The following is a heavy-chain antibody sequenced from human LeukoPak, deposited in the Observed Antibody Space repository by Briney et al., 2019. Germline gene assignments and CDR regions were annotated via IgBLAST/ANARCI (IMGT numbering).Heavy chain of an antibody. CDR2: ISGDGGTT. CDR1: GFIFSTHA. Sequence: PGGSLRLSCAASGFIFSTHAMHWVRQAPGKGLEYVSAISGDGGTTYYADPVKGRFTVSRDNSKNTLYLQMGSLRLDDMAVYYCAGVTGLPLLEWHVGGAFDIWGQGTMVTVSS. J-gene: IGHJ3*02. CDR3: AGVTGLPLLEWHVGGAFDI. D-gene: IGHD3-3*01. V-gene: IGHV3-64*02.